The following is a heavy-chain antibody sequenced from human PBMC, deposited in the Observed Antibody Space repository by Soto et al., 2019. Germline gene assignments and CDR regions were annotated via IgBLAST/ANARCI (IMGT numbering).Heavy chain of an antibody. CDR3: AKDGNPYDFWSGYFSTFDS. D-gene: IGHD3-3*01. CDR1: GFTFSSYA. Sequence: QPGGSLRLSCSASGFTFSSYAMHWVRQAPGKGLQYASAISSNGGTTYYADSVKGRFTISRDNSKNTVYLQMSSLRAEDTAVYYCAKDGNPYDFWSGYFSTFDSWGQGTLVTVSS. J-gene: IGHJ4*02. V-gene: IGHV3-64D*06. CDR2: ISSNGGTT.